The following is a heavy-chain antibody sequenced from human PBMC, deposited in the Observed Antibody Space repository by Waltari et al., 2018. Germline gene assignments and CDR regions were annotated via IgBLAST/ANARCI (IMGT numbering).Heavy chain of an antibody. CDR1: GFSISTYY. Sequence: EVQLVESGGGLVQPGGSLRLSCAASGFSISTYYMRWVRQAPGKGQERGATIKQDGREKYYVDSGKGRFTISRDNAKNAMYLQMNSLKAEDTAGYYCARRKWNYGSDDGMDVWGQGTTVTVSS. V-gene: IGHV3-7*01. D-gene: IGHD1-7*01. J-gene: IGHJ6*02. CDR3: ARRKWNYGSDDGMDV. CDR2: IKQDGREK.